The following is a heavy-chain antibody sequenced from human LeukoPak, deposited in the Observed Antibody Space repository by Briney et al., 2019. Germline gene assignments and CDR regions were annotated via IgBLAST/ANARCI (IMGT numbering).Heavy chain of an antibody. D-gene: IGHD4-23*01. J-gene: IGHJ3*02. Sequence: GGSLRLSCAASGFTFSSYGMSWVRQAPGKGLEWVANIKQDGSEKYYVDSVKGRFTISRDNAKNSLYLQMNSLRAEDTAVYYCARETTVVTPVAFDIWGQGTMVTVSS. CDR2: IKQDGSEK. V-gene: IGHV3-7*01. CDR3: ARETTVVTPVAFDI. CDR1: GFTFSSYG.